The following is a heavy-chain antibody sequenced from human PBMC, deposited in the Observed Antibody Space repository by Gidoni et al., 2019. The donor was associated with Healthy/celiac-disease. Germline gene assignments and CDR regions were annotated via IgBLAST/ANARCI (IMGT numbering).Heavy chain of an antibody. CDR2: IYYSGST. J-gene: IGHJ4*02. V-gene: IGHV4-59*01. CDR3: ARGLVGATTPFDY. D-gene: IGHD1-26*01. Sequence: QVQLHESAPGLVQPSETLSLTCTVSGRSINSYSWNWIRLPPGKGLEWIGYIYYSGSTNYNPYIKSRVNMSVDRSKNQFSLKLSSVTAADTAVYYCARGLVGATTPFDYWGQGTLVTVSS. CDR1: GRSINSYS.